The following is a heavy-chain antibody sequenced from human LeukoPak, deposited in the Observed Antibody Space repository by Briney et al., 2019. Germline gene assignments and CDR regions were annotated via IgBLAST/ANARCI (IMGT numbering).Heavy chain of an antibody. CDR3: ARHFDGKGSFDF. CDR2: INTDGTVT. J-gene: IGHJ5*01. Sequence: PGGSLRLSCAASGFTFSKYWMLWVRQAPGKGLESVSRINTDGTVTTYADSVKGRFTISRDNVKKIVYLQMRSLRVEDTAVYYCARHFDGKGSFDFWGQGTLVTVSS. D-gene: IGHD4-23*01. V-gene: IGHV3-74*01. CDR1: GFTFSKYW.